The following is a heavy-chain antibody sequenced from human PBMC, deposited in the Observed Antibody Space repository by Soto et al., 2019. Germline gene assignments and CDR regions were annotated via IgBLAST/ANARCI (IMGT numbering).Heavy chain of an antibody. D-gene: IGHD3-10*01. CDR1: GFTFSSYA. CDR3: ARARQYYYGSGSYYNPTYYYYGMDV. CDR2: ISYDGSNK. V-gene: IGHV3-30-3*01. J-gene: IGHJ6*02. Sequence: QVQLVESGGGVVQPGRSLRLSCAASGFTFSSYAMHWVRQAPGKGLEWVAVISYDGSNKYYADSVKGRFTISRDNSKNTLYLQMNSLRAEGTAVYYCARARQYYYGSGSYYNPTYYYYGMDVWGQGTTVTVSS.